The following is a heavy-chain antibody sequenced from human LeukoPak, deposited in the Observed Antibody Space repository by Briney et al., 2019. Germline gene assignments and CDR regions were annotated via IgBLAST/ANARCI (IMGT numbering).Heavy chain of an antibody. V-gene: IGHV1-2*02. J-gene: IGHJ4*02. D-gene: IGHD2-2*01. Sequence: ASVKLSCKASGYTFTDYYMHWVRQAPGQGFEWMGWINPNDGDTNYAQKFQGRVTMTRDTSISTAHMEVGRLRSDDTAVYYCARANFLYCSSSTCLFDYWGQGTLVTVSS. CDR1: GYTFTDYY. CDR2: INPNDGDT. CDR3: ARANFLYCSSSTCLFDY.